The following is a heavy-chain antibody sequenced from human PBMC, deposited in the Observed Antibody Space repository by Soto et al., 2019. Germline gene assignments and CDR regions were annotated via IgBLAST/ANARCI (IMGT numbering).Heavy chain of an antibody. J-gene: IGHJ4*02. D-gene: IGHD3-22*01. CDR2: ISISSSTI. CDR1: GFTFSNYG. CDR3: ARDLRDYSDSSGYYSFAY. Sequence: GSLRLSCAASGFTFSNYGMNLVRQAPGKGLEWVSYISISSSTIYQADSVKGRFIISRDNAKNSLYLQMNSLRDEDTAVYYCARDLRDYSDSSGYYSFAYWGQGTLVTAPQ. V-gene: IGHV3-48*02.